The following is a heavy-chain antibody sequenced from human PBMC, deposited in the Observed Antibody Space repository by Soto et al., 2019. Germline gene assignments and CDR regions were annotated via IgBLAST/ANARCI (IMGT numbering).Heavy chain of an antibody. CDR2: IIPIFGTA. D-gene: IGHD6-19*01. J-gene: IGHJ6*02. Sequence: QVQLVQSGAEVKKPGSSVKVSCKASGGTFSSYAISWVRQAPGQGLEWMGGIIPIFGTANYAQKFQGRVTITADESTSTAYMELSSLRSEDTAVDYCARRAPGIAVAEYYYYYGMDVWGQGTTVTVSS. CDR1: GGTFSSYA. V-gene: IGHV1-69*01. CDR3: ARRAPGIAVAEYYYYYGMDV.